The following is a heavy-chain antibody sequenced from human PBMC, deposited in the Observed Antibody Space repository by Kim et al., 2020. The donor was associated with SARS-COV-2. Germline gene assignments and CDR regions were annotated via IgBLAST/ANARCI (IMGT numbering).Heavy chain of an antibody. D-gene: IGHD3-3*01. CDR2: ST. J-gene: IGHJ6*02. V-gene: IGHV4-30-2*01. Sequence: STYYNPSLKSRVTISVDKSNNQFSLNLISVTAADTAVYYCARSGYRYGMDVWGQGTTVTVSS. CDR3: ARSGYRYGMDV.